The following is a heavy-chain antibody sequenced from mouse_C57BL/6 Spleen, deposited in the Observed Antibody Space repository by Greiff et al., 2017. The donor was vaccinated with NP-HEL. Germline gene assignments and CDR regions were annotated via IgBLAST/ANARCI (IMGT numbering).Heavy chain of an antibody. CDR3: ARKESFYYYGSSSPMDY. V-gene: IGHV5-17*01. J-gene: IGHJ4*01. CDR1: GFTFSDYG. D-gene: IGHD1-1*01. Sequence: EVQRVESGGGLVKPGGSLKLSCAASGFTFSDYGMHWVRQAPEKGLAWVAYISSGSSTIYYADTVKGRFTISRDNAKNTLFLQMTSLRSEDTAMYYCARKESFYYYGSSSPMDYWGQGTSVTVSS. CDR2: ISSGSSTI.